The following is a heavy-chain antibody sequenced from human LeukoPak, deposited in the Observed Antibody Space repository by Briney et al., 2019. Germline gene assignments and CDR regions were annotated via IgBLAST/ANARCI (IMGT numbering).Heavy chain of an antibody. Sequence: GGSLRLSCAASGFTFSSYAMSWVRQAPGKGLEWVSAISGSGGSTYYADSVKGRFTISRDNSKNTLYLQMNSLRAEDTAVYYCAKEYGTIFGVVSCSDAFDIWGQGTMVTVSS. CDR2: ISGSGGST. J-gene: IGHJ3*02. V-gene: IGHV3-23*01. CDR3: AKEYGTIFGVVSCSDAFDI. CDR1: GFTFSSYA. D-gene: IGHD3-3*01.